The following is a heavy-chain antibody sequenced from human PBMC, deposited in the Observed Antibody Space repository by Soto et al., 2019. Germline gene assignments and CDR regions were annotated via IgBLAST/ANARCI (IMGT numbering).Heavy chain of an antibody. J-gene: IGHJ6*02. CDR1: GGTFGSYA. Sequence: QVQLVQAGAEVKKPGSSVKVSCKASGGTFGSYAITWVRRAPGQGLEWLGGIIPILNSPAYAQKFKARVVITADEITTTAYMQLNSLRFDDTAVYDRAKEAPDCTSATCLKFYDMGVWGQGTTVTVAS. CDR3: AKEAPDCTSATCLKFYDMGV. V-gene: IGHV1-69*01. CDR2: IIPILNSP. D-gene: IGHD2-21*01.